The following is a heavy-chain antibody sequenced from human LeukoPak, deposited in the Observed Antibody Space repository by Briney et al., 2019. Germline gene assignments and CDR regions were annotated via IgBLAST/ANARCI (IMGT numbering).Heavy chain of an antibody. V-gene: IGHV3-11*01. D-gene: IGHD3-10*01. CDR2: SSGSTI. J-gene: IGHJ3*02. CDR3: ARGLYGSGTGGAFDI. Sequence: PGGSPRLSCAASGFTFSDYYMSSSGSTIYYADSVKGRFTISRDNAKNSLYLQMNSLRAEDTAVYYCARGLYGSGTGGAFDIWGQGTMVTVSS. CDR1: GFTFSDYY.